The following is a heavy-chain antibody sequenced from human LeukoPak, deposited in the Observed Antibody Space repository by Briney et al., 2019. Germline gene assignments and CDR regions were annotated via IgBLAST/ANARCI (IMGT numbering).Heavy chain of an antibody. CDR1: GFTFSSYW. J-gene: IGHJ4*02. CDR2: IKQDGSEK. Sequence: GGSLRLSCAASGFTFSSYWMSWVRQAPGKGLEWVANIKQDGSEKYYVDSVKGRFTISRDNAKNSLYLQMNSLRAEDTAVYYCARAGYYYDSSGFQKKYYFDYWGQGTLVTVSS. V-gene: IGHV3-7*01. D-gene: IGHD3-22*01. CDR3: ARAGYYYDSSGFQKKYYFDY.